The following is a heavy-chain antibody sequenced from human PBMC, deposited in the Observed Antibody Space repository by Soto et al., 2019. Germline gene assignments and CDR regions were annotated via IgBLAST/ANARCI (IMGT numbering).Heavy chain of an antibody. D-gene: IGHD5-12*01. CDR2: IIPILGIA. J-gene: IGHJ3*02. CDR3: ARDSGYSGYDSDAFDI. Sequence: ASVKVSCEASGGTFSSYAISWVRQAPGQGLEWMGRIIPILGIANYAQKFQGRVTITADKSTSTAYMELSSLRSEDTAVYYCARDSGYSGYDSDAFDIWGQGTMVTVSS. V-gene: IGHV1-69*04. CDR1: GGTFSSYA.